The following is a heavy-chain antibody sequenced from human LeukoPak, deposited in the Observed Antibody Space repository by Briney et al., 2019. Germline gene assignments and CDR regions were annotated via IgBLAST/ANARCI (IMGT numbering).Heavy chain of an antibody. CDR1: GGTFSSYT. CDR3: ARGHQPPYYGMDV. CDR2: IIPILGIA. Sequence: ASVKVSCMASGGTFSSYTISWVRQAPGQGLEWMGRIIPILGIANYAQKFQGRVTITADKSTSTAYMELSSLRSEDTAVFYCARGHQPPYYGMDVWGQGTTVTVSS. V-gene: IGHV1-69*02. J-gene: IGHJ6*02.